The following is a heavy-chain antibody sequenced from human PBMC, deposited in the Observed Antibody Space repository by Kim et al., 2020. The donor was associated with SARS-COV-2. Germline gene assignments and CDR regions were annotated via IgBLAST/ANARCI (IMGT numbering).Heavy chain of an antibody. CDR2: IYYSGST. V-gene: IGHV4-59*13. CDR1: GGSISSYY. J-gene: IGHJ4*02. D-gene: IGHD3-22*01. CDR3: ARTRNYYDSSGYYNYYFDY. Sequence: SETLSLTCTVSGGSISSYYWSWIRQPPGKGLEWIGYIYYSGSTNYNPSLKSRVTISVDTSKNQFSLKLSSVTAADTAVYYCARTRNYYDSSGYYNYYFDYWGQGTLVTVSS.